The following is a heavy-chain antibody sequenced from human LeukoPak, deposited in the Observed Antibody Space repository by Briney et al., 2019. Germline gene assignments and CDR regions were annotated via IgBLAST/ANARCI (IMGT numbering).Heavy chain of an antibody. CDR2: ISSSSSYI. Sequence: GGSLRLSCAASGFPFSSYNMHWVRHAPGKGLEWLSCISSSSSYIYYAESIKGRFTISRDNAKNSLFLQLNSLRDDDTAVYYCARDPEFGFDTSGYYYFDYWGQGALVTVSS. CDR1: GFPFSSYN. J-gene: IGHJ4*02. V-gene: IGHV3-21*01. D-gene: IGHD3-3*01. CDR3: ARDPEFGFDTSGYYYFDY.